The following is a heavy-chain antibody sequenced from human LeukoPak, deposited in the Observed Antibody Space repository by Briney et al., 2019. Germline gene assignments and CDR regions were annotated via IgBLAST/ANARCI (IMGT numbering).Heavy chain of an antibody. J-gene: IGHJ1*01. Sequence: GGSLRLSCAASGFTFSSYGMHWVRQAPGKGLEWVAVLSYDGSSKYYADSVKGRFTISRDNSKNTLYLQMNGLRAEDTAMYYCAKGLYYYDSSGYYTALTGYFQHWGQGTLVTVSS. CDR1: GFTFSSYG. CDR2: LSYDGSSK. D-gene: IGHD3-22*01. V-gene: IGHV3-30*18. CDR3: AKGLYYYDSSGYYTALTGYFQH.